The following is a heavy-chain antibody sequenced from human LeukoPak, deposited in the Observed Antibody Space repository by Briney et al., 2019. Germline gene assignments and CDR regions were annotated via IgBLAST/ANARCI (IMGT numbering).Heavy chain of an antibody. CDR1: GGSISSGGYY. CDR3: ARGAPTYYDFWSGYYLFHFDY. J-gene: IGHJ4*02. Sequence: SETPSLTCTVSGGSISSGGYYWSWIRQPPGTGLEWIGEINHSGSTNYNPSLKSRVTISVDTSKNQFSLKLSSVTAADTAVYYCARGAPTYYDFWSGYYLFHFDYWGQGTLVTVSS. V-gene: IGHV4-39*07. CDR2: INHSGST. D-gene: IGHD3-3*01.